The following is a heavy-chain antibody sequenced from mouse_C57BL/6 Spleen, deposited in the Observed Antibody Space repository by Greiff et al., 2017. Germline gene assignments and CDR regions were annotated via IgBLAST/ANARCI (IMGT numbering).Heavy chain of an antibody. J-gene: IGHJ1*03. CDR3: ASTTVVATGWYFDV. CDR2: IWSGGST. CDR1: GFSLTSYG. Sequence: VQLQQSGPGLVQPSQCLSITCTVSGFSLTSYGVHWVRQSPGKGLEWLGVIWSGGSTDYTAAFISRLSISKDNAKSQVFFKMNGLQAADTAIYYCASTTVVATGWYFDVWGTGTLVTVSS. D-gene: IGHD1-1*01. V-gene: IGHV2-2*01.